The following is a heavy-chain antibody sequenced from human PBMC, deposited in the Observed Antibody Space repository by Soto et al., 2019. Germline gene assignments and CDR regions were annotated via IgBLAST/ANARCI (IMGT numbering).Heavy chain of an antibody. CDR1: GFTFSSYS. V-gene: IGHV3-48*02. CDR2: ISSSSTI. Sequence: PGGSLRLSCAASGFTFSSYSMNWVRQAPGKGLEWVSYISSSSTIYYADSVKGRFTISRDNAKNSLYLQMNSLRDEDTAVYYCARGYKAEDIVVVPAAEIDYYYYGLDVWGQGTTVTVSS. J-gene: IGHJ6*02. D-gene: IGHD2-2*01. CDR3: ARGYKAEDIVVVPAAEIDYYYYGLDV.